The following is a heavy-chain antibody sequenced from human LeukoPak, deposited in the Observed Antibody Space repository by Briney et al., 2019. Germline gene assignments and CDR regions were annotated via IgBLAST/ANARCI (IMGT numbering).Heavy chain of an antibody. Sequence: PSETLSLTCTVSGSISSYYWSWIRQPPGKGLEWIGHSYYTGSPNYNPSLKCRVTVSVDTPKNQFSLKLSSVTAADTAVYYCAGVRSTVGWRSFDYWGQGILVTVSS. V-gene: IGHV4-59*08. CDR2: SYYTGSP. J-gene: IGHJ4*02. CDR1: GSISSYY. D-gene: IGHD1-26*01. CDR3: AGVRSTVGWRSFDY.